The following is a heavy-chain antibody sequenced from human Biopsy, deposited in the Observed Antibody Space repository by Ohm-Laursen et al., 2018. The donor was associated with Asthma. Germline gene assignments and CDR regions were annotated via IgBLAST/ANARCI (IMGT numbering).Heavy chain of an antibody. J-gene: IGHJ6*02. D-gene: IGHD6-19*01. CDR2: IMTVFGTT. CDR1: GGTFSNFA. V-gene: IGHV1-69*13. CDR3: ARCQVGYSSGWSLLLKKIYYSGMDA. Sequence: VASVKVSCKAPGGTFSNFAISWVRQAPGQGLEWLGGIMTVFGTTNYAQKFQGRVTITADESTSTAYMEVTSLRSEDTAIYYCARCQVGYSSGWSLLLKKIYYSGMDAWGQGTTVIVSS.